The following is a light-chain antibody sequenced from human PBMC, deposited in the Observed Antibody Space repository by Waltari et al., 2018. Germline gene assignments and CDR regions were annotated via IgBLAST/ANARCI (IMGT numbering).Light chain of an antibody. CDR2: RNN. J-gene: IGLJ2*01. V-gene: IGLV1-47*01. Sequence: QSLLTQPPSVSGTPGQRVTISCSGRNSNIGSNHVYWYQQFPGTTPNPPISRNNRRPSRVPARFSAPQSGTSASLAISGRRAEDEASYYCAAWDDTLSGVIFGGGSKLTVL. CDR3: AAWDDTLSGVI. CDR1: NSNIGSNH.